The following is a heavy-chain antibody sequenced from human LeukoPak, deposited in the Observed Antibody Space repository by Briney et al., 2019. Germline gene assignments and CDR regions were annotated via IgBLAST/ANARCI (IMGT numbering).Heavy chain of an antibody. CDR2: IYSGGKT. J-gene: IGHJ6*03. CDR3: AARALAAVTHYMDV. CDR1: GFIVSSNY. V-gene: IGHV3-53*01. Sequence: GGSLRLSRAASGFIVSSNYMSWVRQAPGKGLEWVSVIYSGGKTYYADSVKGRFTISRDISKNTLYLQMNSLTAEDTAVYYCAARALAAVTHYMDVWGKGTTVTVSS. D-gene: IGHD6-13*01.